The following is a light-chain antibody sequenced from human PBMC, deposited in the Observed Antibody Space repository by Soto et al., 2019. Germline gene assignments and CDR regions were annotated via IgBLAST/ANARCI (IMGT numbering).Light chain of an antibody. CDR3: QQYCSPPFT. CDR1: QSVSYSSNNKNY. V-gene: IGKV4-1*01. Sequence: DIVMTQSPDSLAVSLGERATINCKSSQSVSYSSNNKNYLAWYQQKPGQPPKLLIYWASTRESGVPDRFSGSGSGTDFTLTISSLQAEDVAVYYCQQYCSPPFTFDQGTRLEIK. J-gene: IGKJ5*01. CDR2: WAS.